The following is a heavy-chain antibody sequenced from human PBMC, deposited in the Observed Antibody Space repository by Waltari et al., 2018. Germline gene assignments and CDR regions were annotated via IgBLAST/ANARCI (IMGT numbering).Heavy chain of an antibody. J-gene: IGHJ3*01. D-gene: IGHD6-6*01. Sequence: QVQLQESGPGLVKPSETLSLTCTVSGGSISSYYWSWIRQPPGKGLEWIVYIYYSGSTNYNPSLKSRVTISVDTSKNQFSLKLSSVTAADTAVYYCARDLVAARPSWGQGTMVTVSS. CDR3: ARDLVAARPS. V-gene: IGHV4-59*01. CDR1: GGSISSYY. CDR2: IYYSGST.